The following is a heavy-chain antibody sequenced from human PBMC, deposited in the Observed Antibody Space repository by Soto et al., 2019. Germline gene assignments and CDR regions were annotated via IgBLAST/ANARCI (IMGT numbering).Heavy chain of an antibody. CDR1: GGTFNFYA. CDR3: ARGYCSGGSCYGSPYYFDY. Sequence: ASVKVSCKASGGTFNFYAIDWVRQAPGQGLEWMGWINPNSGGTNYPQKLQGWVTITRDTSISTAYMELSRLRSDDTAVYYCARGYCSGGSCYGSPYYFDYWGQGTLVTVSS. J-gene: IGHJ4*02. V-gene: IGHV1-2*04. D-gene: IGHD2-15*01. CDR2: INPNSGGT.